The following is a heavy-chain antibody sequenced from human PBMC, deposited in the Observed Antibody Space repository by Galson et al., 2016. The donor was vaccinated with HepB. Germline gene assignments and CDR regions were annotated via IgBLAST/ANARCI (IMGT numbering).Heavy chain of an antibody. CDR3: AKFTTVTSAPWFDP. J-gene: IGHJ5*02. D-gene: IGHD4-17*01. CDR2: ISYTGDT. V-gene: IGHV4-39*01. Sequence: LSLTCTVSGDSVTTTSSFWAWIRQPPGKGLEWIGNISYTGDTFYNPSPKSRVALSVDTSKNQFSLRLTYVTVGDTAVYYCAKFTTVTSAPWFDPWGRGTLVTVS. CDR1: GDSVTTTSSF.